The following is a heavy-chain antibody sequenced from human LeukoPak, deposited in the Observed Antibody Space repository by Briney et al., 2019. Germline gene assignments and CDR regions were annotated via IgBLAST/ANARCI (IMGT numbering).Heavy chain of an antibody. CDR1: GGSFSGYY. CDR3: ARGVPRFILRYEGAAAGTSNFDY. D-gene: IGHD6-13*01. Sequence: SETLSLTCAVYGGSFSGYYWSWIRQPPGKGLEWIGEINHSGSTNYNPSLKSRVTIPVDTSKNQFSLKLSSVTAADTAVYYCARGVPRFILRYEGAAAGTSNFDYWGQGTLVTVSS. CDR2: INHSGST. J-gene: IGHJ4*02. V-gene: IGHV4-34*01.